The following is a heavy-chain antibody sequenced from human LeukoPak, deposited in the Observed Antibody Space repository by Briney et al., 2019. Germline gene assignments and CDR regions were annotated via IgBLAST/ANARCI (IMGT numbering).Heavy chain of an antibody. J-gene: IGHJ5*02. V-gene: IGHV4-34*01. CDR3: ARGLNKTRQGEWFGALFVWFDP. CDR1: GASFSGYY. D-gene: IGHD3-10*01. CDR2: INHSGST. Sequence: SETLSLTCAVYGASFSGYYWSWIRQPPGKGLEWIGEINHSGSTNYNPSLKSRVTISVDTSKNQFSLKLSSVTAADTAVYYCARGLNKTRQGEWFGALFVWFDPWGQGTLVTVSS.